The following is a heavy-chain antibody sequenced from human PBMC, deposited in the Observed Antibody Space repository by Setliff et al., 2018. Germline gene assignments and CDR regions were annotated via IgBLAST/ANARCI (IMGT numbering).Heavy chain of an antibody. CDR1: GFSLTTNGVG. CDR3: ARGFWSGYFVLDF. V-gene: IGHV2-5*02. J-gene: IGHJ4*02. D-gene: IGHD3-3*01. Sequence: TLVNPTQTLTLTCTFSGFSLTTNGVGAGWIRQPPGKALEWLALIYYDDDRRYNPSVKNRLTITKDTSKNQVVLTMTNVDPVDTATYYCARGFWSGYFVLDFWGQGSLVTVSS. CDR2: IYYDDDR.